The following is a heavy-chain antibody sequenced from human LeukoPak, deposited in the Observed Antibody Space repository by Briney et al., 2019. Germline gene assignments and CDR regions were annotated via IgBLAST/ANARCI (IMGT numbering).Heavy chain of an antibody. V-gene: IGHV1-2*06. Sequence: GASVKVSCKASGYTFSDYYMHWVRQAPGQGLEWMGRINPNSGVTKYAQKFQGRVTMTRDTSISTAYMELSRLRSDDTALYYCARARNSSSPWDFDYWGQGTLVTVSS. CDR1: GYTFSDYY. CDR3: ARARNSSSPWDFDY. D-gene: IGHD6-6*01. J-gene: IGHJ4*02. CDR2: INPNSGVT.